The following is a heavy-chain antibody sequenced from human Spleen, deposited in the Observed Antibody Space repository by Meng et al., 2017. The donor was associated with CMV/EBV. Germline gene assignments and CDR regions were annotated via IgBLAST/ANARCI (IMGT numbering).Heavy chain of an antibody. CDR3: AKGIPGTKGLRGTPGGWFDP. J-gene: IGHJ5*02. D-gene: IGHD1-14*01. Sequence: GESLKISCAASGFTFSTYAMSWVRQAPGKGLEWVSAISGSGGSRYYADSVKGRFTISRDNSKNTLSLQMNSLRAEDTAVYYCAKGIPGTKGLRGTPGGWFDPWGQGTLVTVSS. CDR2: ISGSGGSR. V-gene: IGHV3-23*01. CDR1: GFTFSTYA.